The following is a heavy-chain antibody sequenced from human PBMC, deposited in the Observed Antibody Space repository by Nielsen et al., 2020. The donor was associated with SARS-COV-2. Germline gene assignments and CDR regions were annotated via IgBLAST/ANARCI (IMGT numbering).Heavy chain of an antibody. CDR3: AKDEAGYFDY. Sequence: GESLKISCAASGFTFSSYAMSWVRQAPGKGLEWVSLISWDGGSTYYADSVKGRFTISRDNSKNSLYLQMNSLRAEDTALYYCAKDEAGYFDYWGQGTLVTVSS. J-gene: IGHJ4*02. D-gene: IGHD6-19*01. V-gene: IGHV3-43D*03. CDR1: GFTFSSYA. CDR2: ISWDGGST.